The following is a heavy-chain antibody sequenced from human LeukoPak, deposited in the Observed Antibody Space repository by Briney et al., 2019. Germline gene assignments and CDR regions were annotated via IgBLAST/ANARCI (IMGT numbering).Heavy chain of an antibody. V-gene: IGHV4-4*07. D-gene: IGHD6-13*01. CDR2: IYSSGST. Sequence: PSETLSLTCTVSGGSISSSYWSWIRQPAGKGLEWIGRIYSSGSTDYNPSLKSRVTMSVDTSKNQFSLKMRSVTAADTAVYYCARGIAAASERAFDIWGQGTMVTVSS. CDR3: ARGIAAASERAFDI. CDR1: GGSISSSY. J-gene: IGHJ3*02.